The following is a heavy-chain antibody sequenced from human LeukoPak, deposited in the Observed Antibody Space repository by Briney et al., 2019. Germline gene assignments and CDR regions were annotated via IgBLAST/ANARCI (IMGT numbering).Heavy chain of an antibody. V-gene: IGHV4-59*08. CDR2: IYYSGST. J-gene: IGHJ5*02. CDR3: ARQEDDYYGSGSYGWFDP. CDR1: GDSISSYY. Sequence: PSETLSLTCTVSGDSISSYYWSWIRQPPGKGLEWIGYIYYSGSTNYNPSLKSRVTISVDTSKNQFSLKLSSVTAADTAVYYCARQEDDYYGSGSYGWFDPWGQGTLVTVSS. D-gene: IGHD3-10*01.